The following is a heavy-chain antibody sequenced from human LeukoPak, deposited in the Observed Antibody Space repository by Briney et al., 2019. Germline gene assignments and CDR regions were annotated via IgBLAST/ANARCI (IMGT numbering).Heavy chain of an antibody. V-gene: IGHV3-11*01. CDR1: GFTFSDYY. J-gene: IGHJ6*03. CDR2: ISSSGSTI. Sequence: GGALRLSCAASGFTFSDYYVSWIRQAPGKGLEWVSYISSSGSTIYYADSVKGRFTISRDNAKNSLYLQMNSLRAEDTAVYYCARDLDDYYNYYYMDVWGKGTTVTVSS. CDR3: ARDLDDYYNYYYMDV. D-gene: IGHD1-1*01.